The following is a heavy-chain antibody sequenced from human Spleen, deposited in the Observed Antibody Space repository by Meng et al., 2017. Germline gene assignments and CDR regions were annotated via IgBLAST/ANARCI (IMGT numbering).Heavy chain of an antibody. J-gene: IGHJ6*02. D-gene: IGHD3-22*01. CDR1: GGSFSGYY. CDR3: ARSRYDSSGYYVKIHYGMDV. V-gene: IGHV4-34*01. CDR2: INHSGST. Sequence: SETLSLTCAVYGGSFSGYYWGWIRQPPGKGLEWIGEINHSGSTNYNPSLKSRVTISVDTSKNQFSLKLSSVTAADTAVYYCARSRYDSSGYYVKIHYGMDVWGQGTTVTVSS.